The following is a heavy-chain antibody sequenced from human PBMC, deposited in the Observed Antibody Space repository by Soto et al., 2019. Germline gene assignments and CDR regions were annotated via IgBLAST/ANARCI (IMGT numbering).Heavy chain of an antibody. CDR2: ISYDGSNK. D-gene: IGHD2-15*01. CDR1: GFTFSSYG. V-gene: IGHV3-30*18. CDR3: AKAPKTVVATRRGWDWFDP. J-gene: IGHJ5*02. Sequence: GGSLRLSCAASGFTFSSYGMHWVRQAPGKGLEWVAVISYDGSNKYYADSVKGRFTISRDNSKNTLYLQMNSLRAEDTAVYYCAKAPKTVVATRRGWDWFDPWGQGTLVTVSS.